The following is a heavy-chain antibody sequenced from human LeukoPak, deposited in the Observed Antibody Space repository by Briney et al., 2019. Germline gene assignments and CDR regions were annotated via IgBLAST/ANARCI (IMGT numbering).Heavy chain of an antibody. V-gene: IGHV3-53*01. CDR1: GFTVSSNY. CDR2: IYSGGST. CDR3: ARDRGYSSSWYFDY. J-gene: IGHJ4*02. D-gene: IGHD6-13*01. Sequence: GGSLRLSCAASGFTVSSNYMNWVRQAPGKGLEWVSVIYSGGSTYYADSVKGRFTISRDNSKNTLYLQMNSLRAEDTAVYYCARDRGYSSSWYFDYWGQGTLVTVSS.